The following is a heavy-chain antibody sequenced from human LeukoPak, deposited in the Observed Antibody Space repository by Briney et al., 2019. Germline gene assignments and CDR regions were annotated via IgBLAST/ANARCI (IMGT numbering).Heavy chain of an antibody. V-gene: IGHV4-59*01. CDR3: ARVTYYYDSSGYSSWFDP. CDR1: GGSIRSYY. CDR2: IYYSGST. D-gene: IGHD3-22*01. Sequence: SETLSLTCTVSGGSIRSYYWSWTRQPPGKGLEWIGYIYYSGSTNYNPSLKSRVTISVDTSKNQFSLKLSSVTAADTAVYYCARVTYYYDSSGYSSWFDPWGQGTLVTVSS. J-gene: IGHJ5*02.